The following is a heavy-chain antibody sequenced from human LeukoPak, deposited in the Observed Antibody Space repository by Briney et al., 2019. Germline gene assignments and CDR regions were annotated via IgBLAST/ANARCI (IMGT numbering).Heavy chain of an antibody. CDR2: ISGRGDEI. J-gene: IGHJ3*02. CDR1: GFTFNSYA. Sequence: PGGSLRLSCAASGFTFNSYAVSWVRQAPGRGLEWVSAISGRGDEIHYSDSVKGRFTISRDNSMNMLYLQMNSLRAEDTAVYYCAKAFREFGSSSFSSFDIWGQGTLVTVSS. CDR3: AKAFREFGSSSFSSFDI. V-gene: IGHV3-23*01. D-gene: IGHD6-6*01.